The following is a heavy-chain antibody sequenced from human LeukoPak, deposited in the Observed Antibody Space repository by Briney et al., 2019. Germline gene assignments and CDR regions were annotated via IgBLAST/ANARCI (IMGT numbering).Heavy chain of an antibody. V-gene: IGHV4-30-2*01. CDR2: IYHSGST. J-gene: IGHJ4*02. CDR3: ASSRGLIAAAGHY. D-gene: IGHD6-13*01. CDR1: GGSISSGGYY. Sequence: SQTLSLTCTVSGGSISSGGYYWSWIRQPPGKGLEWIGYIYHSGSTYYNPSLKSRVTISVDTSKNQFSLKLSSVTAADTAVYYCASSRGLIAAAGHYWGQGTLVTVSS.